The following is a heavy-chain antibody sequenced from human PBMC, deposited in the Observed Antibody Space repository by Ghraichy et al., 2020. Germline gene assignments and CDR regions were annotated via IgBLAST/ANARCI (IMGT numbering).Heavy chain of an antibody. V-gene: IGHV3-30*18. CDR3: AKGEDGSPDC. D-gene: IGHD1-26*01. CDR2: ISSDEKTK. CDR1: GFTFSRYG. J-gene: IGHJ4*02. Sequence: GESLNISCAASGFTFSRYGIHWVRQAPGKGLEWVALISSDEKTKYYPDSVKGRFTISRDNSENTLFLQMNRLTSEDSGIYYCAKGEDGSPDCWGQGTLVMVSS.